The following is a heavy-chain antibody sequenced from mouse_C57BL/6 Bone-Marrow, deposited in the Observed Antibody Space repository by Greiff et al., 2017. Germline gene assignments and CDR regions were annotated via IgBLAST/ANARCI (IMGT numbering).Heavy chain of an antibody. J-gene: IGHJ4*01. CDR3: ARLDDGYPYYAMDY. CDR2: ISNLAYSI. CDR1: GFTFSDYG. D-gene: IGHD2-3*01. V-gene: IGHV5-15*01. Sequence: EVKVVESGGGLVQPGGSLKLSCAASGFTFSDYGMAWVRQAPRKGPEWVAFISNLAYSIYYADTVTGRFTISRENAKNTLYLEMSSLRSEDTAMYYCARLDDGYPYYAMDYWGQGASVTVSS.